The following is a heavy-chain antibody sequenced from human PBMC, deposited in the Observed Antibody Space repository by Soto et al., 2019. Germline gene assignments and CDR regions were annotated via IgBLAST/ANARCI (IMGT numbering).Heavy chain of an antibody. CDR1: GGSFSGYY. D-gene: IGHD1-1*01. CDR3: ARGGQLELGNYYYYYMDV. J-gene: IGHJ6*03. CDR2: ITHSESI. V-gene: IGHV4-34*01. Sequence: SETLSLTCAVYGGSFSGYYWSWIRQPPGKGLEWIGEITHSESINYNPSLKSRVTISVDTSKNQFSLKLSSVTAADTAVYYCARGGQLELGNYYYYYMDVWGKGTTVTVSS.